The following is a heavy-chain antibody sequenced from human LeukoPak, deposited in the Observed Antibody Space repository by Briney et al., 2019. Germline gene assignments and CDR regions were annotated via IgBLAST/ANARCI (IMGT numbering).Heavy chain of an antibody. Sequence: SETLSLTCTVSGGSIGSYYWSWIRQPAGKGLEWIGRIYTSGSTNYNPSLKSRVTMSVDTSKNQFSLKLSSVTAADTAVYYCARGGYCSSTSCYPFDYWGQGTLVTVSS. V-gene: IGHV4-4*07. CDR3: ARGGYCSSTSCYPFDY. J-gene: IGHJ4*02. CDR2: IYTSGST. CDR1: GGSIGSYY. D-gene: IGHD2-2*01.